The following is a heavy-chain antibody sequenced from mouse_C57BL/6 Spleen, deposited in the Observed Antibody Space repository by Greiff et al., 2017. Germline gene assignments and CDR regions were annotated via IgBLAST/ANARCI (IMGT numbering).Heavy chain of an antibody. CDR1: GYTFTSYW. V-gene: IGHV1-61*01. J-gene: IGHJ3*01. Sequence: QVQLQQPGAALVRPGSSVKLSCTASGYTFTSYWLDWVKQRPGQGLEWIGNIYPSDSETPYNQKFKDKATLTVDKSSSTAYMQSSSLRSEDAAVYYSARGEGERRFAYWGQGTLVTVSA. CDR2: IYPSDSET. CDR3: ARGEGERRFAY.